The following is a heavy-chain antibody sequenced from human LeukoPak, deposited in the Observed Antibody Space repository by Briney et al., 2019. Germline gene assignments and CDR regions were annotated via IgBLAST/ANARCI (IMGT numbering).Heavy chain of an antibody. D-gene: IGHD3-10*01. Sequence: GGSLRLSCAASGFTFSDYYMSWIRQAPGKGLEWVSFTDTSGNYIYYGDSVKGRFTISRDNAILFLQMNGLRAEDTAVYYCARGRSITLLRGVAMSDGFDIWGQGAMVAVSS. CDR1: GFTFSDYY. CDR3: ARGRSITLLRGVAMSDGFDI. V-gene: IGHV3-11*04. J-gene: IGHJ3*02. CDR2: TDTSGNYI.